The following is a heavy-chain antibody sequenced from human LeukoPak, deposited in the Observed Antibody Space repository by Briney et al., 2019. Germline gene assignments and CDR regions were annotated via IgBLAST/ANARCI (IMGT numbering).Heavy chain of an antibody. CDR3: ARHYRTGGVNRTPDY. Sequence: PSETLSLTCTVSGGSVSSSSYYWGWIRQPPGKGLEWIGSIYYSGSTYYNPSLKSRATISVDTSKNQFSLKLSSVTAADTAVYYCARHYRTGGVNRTPDYWGQGTLVTVSS. J-gene: IGHJ4*02. V-gene: IGHV4-39*01. CDR1: GGSVSSSSYY. CDR2: IYYSGST. D-gene: IGHD1-14*01.